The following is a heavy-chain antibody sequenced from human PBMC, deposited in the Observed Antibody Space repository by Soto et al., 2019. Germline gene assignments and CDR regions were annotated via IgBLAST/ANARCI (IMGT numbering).Heavy chain of an antibody. V-gene: IGHV4-39*01. CDR1: GGSISSSSYY. CDR2: IYYSGST. CDR3: ARKSTFDWFDP. J-gene: IGHJ5*02. D-gene: IGHD3-10*02. Sequence: SETLSLTCTVSGGSISSSSYYWGWIRQPPGKGLEWIGSIYYSGSTYYNPSLKSRVTISVDTSKNQFSLKLSSVTAADTAVYYCARKSTFDWFDPWGQGTLVTVSS.